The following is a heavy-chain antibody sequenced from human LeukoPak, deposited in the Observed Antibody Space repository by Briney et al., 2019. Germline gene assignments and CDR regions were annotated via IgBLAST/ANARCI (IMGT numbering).Heavy chain of an antibody. D-gene: IGHD1-26*01. J-gene: IGHJ4*02. CDR1: EFTVSGYS. CDR3: AREETGSYFSSSVGYFDY. Sequence: GGCLRLSCAAPEFTVSGYSMNWGRQGPGKGMEWGSYISSSSSTIYYADSVKGRFTISRDNAKNSLYLQMNSLRDEDTAVYYCAREETGSYFSSSVGYFDYWGQGTMVTVSS. CDR2: ISSSSSTI. V-gene: IGHV3-48*02.